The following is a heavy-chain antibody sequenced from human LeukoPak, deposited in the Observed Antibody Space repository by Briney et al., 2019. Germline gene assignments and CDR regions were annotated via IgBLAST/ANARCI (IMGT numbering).Heavy chain of an antibody. J-gene: IGHJ4*02. V-gene: IGHV1-18*01. CDR1: GGTFSSYA. CDR2: ISAYNGNT. Sequence: ASVKVSCKASGGTFSSYAISWVRQAPGQGLEWMGWISAYNGNTNYAQKLQGRVTMTTDTSTSTAYMELRSLRSDDTAVYYCARIYDILTGYHPHFDYWGQGTLVTVSS. D-gene: IGHD3-9*01. CDR3: ARIYDILTGYHPHFDY.